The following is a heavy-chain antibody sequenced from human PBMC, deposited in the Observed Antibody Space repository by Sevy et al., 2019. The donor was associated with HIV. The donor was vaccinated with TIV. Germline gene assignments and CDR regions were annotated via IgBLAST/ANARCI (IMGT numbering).Heavy chain of an antibody. CDR2: VYYTGTT. D-gene: IGHD3-3*01. V-gene: IGHV4-39*01. CDR1: GDSISSNNYY. CDR3: AGSYYNFWNGYYNPFDS. J-gene: IGHJ4*02. Sequence: SETLSLTCAVSGDSISSNNYYWGWIRQSPGKGLVWIGIVYYTGTTYYNPSLKSRVTISVDTSKSQFSLRLSSVTAADTAVYFCAGSYYNFWNGYYNPFDSWGQGTLVTVSS.